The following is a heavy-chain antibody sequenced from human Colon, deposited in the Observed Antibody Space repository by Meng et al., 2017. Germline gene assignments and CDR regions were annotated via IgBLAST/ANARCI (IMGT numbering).Heavy chain of an antibody. J-gene: IGHJ4*02. CDR2: INHSGSP. Sequence: QGERGGLGPGLVTPSGTLPLPWPGSGGPISSYYWWTWARQPPGKGLEWIGEINHSGSPSYVPSLKSRITISVDKSNNLLSLKLNSVTAADTAMYYCARRNTRNSGGGNNYWGQGTLVTVSS. CDR3: ARRNTRNSGGGNNY. CDR1: GGPISSYYW. D-gene: IGHD3-10*01. V-gene: IGHV4-4*02.